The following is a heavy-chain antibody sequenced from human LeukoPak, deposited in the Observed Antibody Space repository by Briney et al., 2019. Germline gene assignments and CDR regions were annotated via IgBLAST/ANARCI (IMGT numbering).Heavy chain of an antibody. CDR2: ISWNSGSI. CDR3: AKCPVADSGYDLGGGYFDY. CDR1: GFTFDDYA. J-gene: IGHJ4*02. D-gene: IGHD5-12*01. V-gene: IGHV3-9*03. Sequence: PGGSLRLSCAASGFTFDDYAMHWVRQALGKGLGWVSGISWNSGSIGYADSAKGRFTISRDNAKNSLYLQMNSLRAEDMALYYCAKCPVADSGYDLGGGYFDYWGQGTLVTVSS.